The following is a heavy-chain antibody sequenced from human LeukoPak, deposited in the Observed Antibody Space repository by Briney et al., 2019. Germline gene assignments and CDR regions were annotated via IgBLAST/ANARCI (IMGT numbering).Heavy chain of an antibody. J-gene: IGHJ4*02. CDR1: GFTFSSYA. D-gene: IGHD6-19*01. V-gene: IGHV3-23*01. CDR3: AKIIAVADYYFDY. CDR2: ISGSGGST. Sequence: GGSLRLSCAASGFTFSSYAMSWVRQAPGKGLEWVSAISGSGGSTYYADSVRGRFTVSRDNSKNTLYLQMNSLRAEDTAVYYCAKIIAVADYYFDYWGQGTLVTVSS.